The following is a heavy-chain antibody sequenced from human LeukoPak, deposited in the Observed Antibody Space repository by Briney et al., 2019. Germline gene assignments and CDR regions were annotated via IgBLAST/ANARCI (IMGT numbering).Heavy chain of an antibody. CDR1: GYSFTSYW. CDR3: ATAKAVAGPSGAFDI. CDR2: IYPGDSDT. V-gene: IGHV5-51*01. Sequence: GESLKLSCKGSGYSFTSYWIGWVRQMPGKGLEWMGIIYPGDSDTRYSPSFQGQVTISADKSISTAYLQWSSLKASDTAMYYCATAKAVAGPSGAFDIWGQGTMVTVSS. J-gene: IGHJ3*02. D-gene: IGHD6-19*01.